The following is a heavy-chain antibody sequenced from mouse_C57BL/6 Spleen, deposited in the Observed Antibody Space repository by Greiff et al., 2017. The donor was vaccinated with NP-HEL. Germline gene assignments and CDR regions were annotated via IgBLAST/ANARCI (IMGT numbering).Heavy chain of an antibody. CDR2: ISYDGSN. Sequence: DVQLQESGPGLVKPSQSLSLTCSVTGYSITSGYYWNWIRQFPGNKLEWMGYISYDGSNNYNPSLKNRISITRDTSKNQFFLKLNSVTTEDTATYYCAREIDWYYYGSSSNWYFDVWGTGTTVTVSS. J-gene: IGHJ1*03. D-gene: IGHD1-1*01. V-gene: IGHV3-6*01. CDR3: AREIDWYYYGSSSNWYFDV. CDR1: GYSITSGYY.